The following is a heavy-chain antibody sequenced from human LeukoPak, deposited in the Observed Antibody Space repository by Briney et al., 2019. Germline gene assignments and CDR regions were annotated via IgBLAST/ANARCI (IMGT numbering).Heavy chain of an antibody. V-gene: IGHV4-34*01. D-gene: IGHD4-11*01. J-gene: IGHJ5*02. CDR1: GESFSGYY. Sequence: SETLSLTCAVYGESFSGYYWSWIRQPPGKGLEWIGEINHSGSTNYNPSLKSRVTISVDTSKNQFSLKLSSVTAADTAVYYCARAKMTTVTTGFDPWGQGTLVTVSS. CDR2: INHSGST. CDR3: ARAKMTTVTTGFDP.